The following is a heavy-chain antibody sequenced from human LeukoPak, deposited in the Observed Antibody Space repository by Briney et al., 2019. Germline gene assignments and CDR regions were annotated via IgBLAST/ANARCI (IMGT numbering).Heavy chain of an antibody. J-gene: IGHJ3*02. D-gene: IGHD3-22*01. CDR2: IYYSGNT. Sequence: PSETLSLTCTVSGGSISSYYWGWIRQPPGKGLEWIGYIYYSGNTNYNPSLKSRVTISVDTSKNQFSLKLSSVTAADTAVYYCARGDYYDSSGYYYAHAFDIWGQGTMVTVSS. CDR3: ARGDYYDSSGYYYAHAFDI. CDR1: GGSISSYY. V-gene: IGHV4-59*01.